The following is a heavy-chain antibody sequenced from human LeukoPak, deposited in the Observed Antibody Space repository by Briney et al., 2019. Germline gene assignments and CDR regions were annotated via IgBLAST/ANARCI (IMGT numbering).Heavy chain of an antibody. D-gene: IGHD6-19*01. CDR1: GGSFSGYY. CDR2: IYYSGST. J-gene: IGHJ5*02. CDR3: ARDLKGIAVAGIYNWFDP. Sequence: SETLSLTCAVYGGSFSGYYWSWIRQPPGKGLEWIGYIYYSGSTNYNPSLKSRVTISVDTSKNQFSLKLSSVTAADTAVYYCARDLKGIAVAGIYNWFDPWGQGTLVTVSS. V-gene: IGHV4-59*01.